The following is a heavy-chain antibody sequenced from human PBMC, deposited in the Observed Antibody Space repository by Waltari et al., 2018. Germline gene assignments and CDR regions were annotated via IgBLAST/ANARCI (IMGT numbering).Heavy chain of an antibody. CDR3: ARDTSPLYYDSAGLDAFDS. V-gene: IGHV1-2*02. D-gene: IGHD3-22*01. J-gene: IGHJ3*02. CDR1: GYTFTAFY. CDR2: YNPNSGDT. Sequence: QVQLVQSGTEVKKPGASVKVSCEASGYTFTAFYMHWVRQTPGHGLEWMGWYNPNSGDTKFAEKFQGRVTMTRDTSISTAYIELSRLQSDDTAVYYCARDTSPLYYDSAGLDAFDSWGQGTLVTVSS.